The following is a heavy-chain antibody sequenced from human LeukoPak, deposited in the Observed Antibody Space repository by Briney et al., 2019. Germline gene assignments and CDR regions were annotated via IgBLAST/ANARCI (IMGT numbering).Heavy chain of an antibody. V-gene: IGHV1-2*02. CDR2: INPNSGGT. Sequence: ASVKVSCKASGYTFTGYYMHWVRQAPGQGLEWMAWINPNSGGTNYAQKFQGRVTMTRDTSISTAYMELSRLRSDDTAVYYCARMPVPAAPYYYYYGMDVWGQGTTVTVSS. J-gene: IGHJ6*02. D-gene: IGHD2-2*01. CDR1: GYTFTGYY. CDR3: ARMPVPAAPYYYYYGMDV.